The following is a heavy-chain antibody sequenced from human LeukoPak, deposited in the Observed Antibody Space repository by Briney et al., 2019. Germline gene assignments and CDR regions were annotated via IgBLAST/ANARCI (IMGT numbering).Heavy chain of an antibody. V-gene: IGHV4-34*01. J-gene: IGHJ4*02. CDR3: ARGRYSGSFRLDY. D-gene: IGHD1-26*01. Sequence: PSETLSLTCAVYGGSFSGYYWGWIRQPPGKGLEWIGEINHSGSTNYNPSLKSRVTISVDTSKNQFSLKLSSVTAADTAVYYCARGRYSGSFRLDYWGQGTLVTVSS. CDR1: GGSFSGYY. CDR2: INHSGST.